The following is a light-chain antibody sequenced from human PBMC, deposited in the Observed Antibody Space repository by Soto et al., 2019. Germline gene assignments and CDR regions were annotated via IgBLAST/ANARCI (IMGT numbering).Light chain of an antibody. CDR3: QKHNSAAWT. CDR1: QGISNY. CDR2: AGS. Sequence: DIQMTQSPSSLSASVGDRVTITCRASQGISNYLAWYQQKPGKVPKLLIYAGSTLQSGVPSRFSSSGSGTDFTLTISSLQPEDVATYYCQKHNSAAWTFGQGTKVELK. J-gene: IGKJ1*01. V-gene: IGKV1-27*01.